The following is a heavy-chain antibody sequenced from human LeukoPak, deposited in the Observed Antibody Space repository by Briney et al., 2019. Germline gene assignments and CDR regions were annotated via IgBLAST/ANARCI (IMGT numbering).Heavy chain of an antibody. J-gene: IGHJ3*02. CDR2: VSYSGST. CDR3: AGDRRAYDAFDI. Sequence: SETLSLTCTVSGGSISSYYWSWVRQPPGKGLEWIGYVSYSGSTNYNPSLKSRVTISVDTSKNQFSLKLSSVTAADTAVYYCAGDRRAYDAFDIWGQGTMVTVSS. CDR1: GGSISSYY. V-gene: IGHV4-59*01. D-gene: IGHD5-12*01.